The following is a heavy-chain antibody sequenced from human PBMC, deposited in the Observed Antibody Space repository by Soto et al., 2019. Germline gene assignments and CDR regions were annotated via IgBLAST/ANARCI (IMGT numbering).Heavy chain of an antibody. CDR3: ATSQKGSNWNYFDH. J-gene: IGHJ4*02. Sequence: SETLSLTCAVSGASISGSYYYWAWLRQSPGKGPEWIGSVFYTGFTSYNPSLESRVSVSVDTSKSQFSLKLSAVTAADTAVYYCATSQKGSNWNYFDHWGQGALVTVSS. D-gene: IGHD1-20*01. V-gene: IGHV4-39*01. CDR1: GASISGSYYY. CDR2: VFYTGFT.